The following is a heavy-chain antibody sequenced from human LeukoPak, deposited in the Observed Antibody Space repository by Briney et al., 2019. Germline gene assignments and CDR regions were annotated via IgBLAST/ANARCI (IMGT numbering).Heavy chain of an antibody. J-gene: IGHJ5*02. CDR2: IRYDGSNK. D-gene: IGHD2-2*01. V-gene: IGHV3-30*02. CDR1: GFTFSSYG. CDR3: AKDGLVPAAPGWFDP. Sequence: GGSLRLSCAASGFTFSSYGMHWVRQAPGKGLEWVAFIRYDGSNKYYADSVKGRFTISRDNSENTLYLQMNSLRAEDTAVYYCAKDGLVPAAPGWFDPWGQGTLVTVSS.